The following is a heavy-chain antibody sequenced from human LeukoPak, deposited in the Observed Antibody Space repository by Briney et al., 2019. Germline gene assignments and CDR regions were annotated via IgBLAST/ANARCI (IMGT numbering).Heavy chain of an antibody. D-gene: IGHD3-22*01. V-gene: IGHV3-21*01. CDR2: ISRNSSYI. CDR1: GFTFSSYS. J-gene: IGHJ3*02. Sequence: PGGSLRLSCAVSGFTFSSYSMNWVRQAPGKGLEWVSSISRNSSYIYYADSLKGRFTISGDNAKNSLYLQMNSLRAEDTAVYYCARETGYSSGYLDAFDIWGQGTMVTVSS. CDR3: ARETGYSSGYLDAFDI.